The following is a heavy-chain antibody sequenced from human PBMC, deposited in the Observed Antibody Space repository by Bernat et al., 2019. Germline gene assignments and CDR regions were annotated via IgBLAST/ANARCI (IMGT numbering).Heavy chain of an antibody. Sequence: QVQLVESGGGVVQPGRSLRLSCAASGFTFSSYGMHWVRQAPGKGLEWVAVIWYDGSNKYYADSVKGRFTISRDKSKNTLYLQMNSLRAEDTAVYYWARDRDHRPFDYWGQGTLVTVSS. CDR1: GFTFSSYG. V-gene: IGHV3-33*01. CDR2: IWYDGSNK. CDR3: ARDRDHRPFDY. J-gene: IGHJ4*02.